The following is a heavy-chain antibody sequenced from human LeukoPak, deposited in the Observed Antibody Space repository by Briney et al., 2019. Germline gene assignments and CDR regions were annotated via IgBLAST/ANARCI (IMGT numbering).Heavy chain of an antibody. Sequence: ASVKVSCKASGYTFTNYGISWVRQAPGQGLEWMGWISASNGNTNYAQNLQGRVTMTRNTSISTAYMELSNLRSEDTAVYYCARYEPGPRYFDLWGRGALVTVSS. CDR2: ISASNGNT. D-gene: IGHD3-16*01. V-gene: IGHV1-18*01. CDR1: GYTFTNYG. CDR3: ARYEPGPRYFDL. J-gene: IGHJ2*01.